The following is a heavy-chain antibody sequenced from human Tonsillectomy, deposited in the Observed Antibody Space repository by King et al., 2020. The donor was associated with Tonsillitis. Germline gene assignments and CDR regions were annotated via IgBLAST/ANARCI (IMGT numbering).Heavy chain of an antibody. V-gene: IGHV5-51*01. D-gene: IGHD3-16*01. CDR2: IYPDDFDA. Sequence: VQLVESGAEVKKPGESLKISCKVSGYNFTTYWIGWVRQMPGKGLEWMGIIYPDDFDARYSPSFQGQFSMSADKSILTAYLQWSSLKASDTAIFYCARGGGFDFDYWGQGTLVTVSS. CDR3: ARGGGFDFDY. J-gene: IGHJ4*02. CDR1: GYNFTTYW.